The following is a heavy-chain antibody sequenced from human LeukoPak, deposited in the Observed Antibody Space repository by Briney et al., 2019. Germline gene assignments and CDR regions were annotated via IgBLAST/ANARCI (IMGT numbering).Heavy chain of an antibody. CDR1: GFTFSSYA. Sequence: GGSLRLSCAASGFTFSSYAMHWVRQAPGKGLEYVSTISSNGGSTYYANSVKGRFTISRDNSKNTLYLQMNSLRAEDTAVYYCAKEQIYYGSGSYNFDYWGQGTLVTVSS. CDR2: ISSNGGST. V-gene: IGHV3-64*01. CDR3: AKEQIYYGSGSYNFDY. D-gene: IGHD3-10*01. J-gene: IGHJ4*02.